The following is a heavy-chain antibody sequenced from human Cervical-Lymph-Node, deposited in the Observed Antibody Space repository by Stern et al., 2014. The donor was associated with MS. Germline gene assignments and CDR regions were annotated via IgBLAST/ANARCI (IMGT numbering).Heavy chain of an antibody. CDR3: ARVTCDYLWGRPGDCYGMDV. V-gene: IGHV4-59*01. D-gene: IGHD3-16*01. J-gene: IGHJ6*02. Sequence: VQLVESGPAVVKPSETLSLTCTLSGGSISSYYWSWIRQPPGKGLEWIGHIYDSGSANYNPSLKSRVTISVDTSKNQFSLKLSSVTAADTALYYCARVTCDYLWGRPGDCYGMDVWGQGTTVTVSS. CDR2: IYDSGSA. CDR1: GGSISSYY.